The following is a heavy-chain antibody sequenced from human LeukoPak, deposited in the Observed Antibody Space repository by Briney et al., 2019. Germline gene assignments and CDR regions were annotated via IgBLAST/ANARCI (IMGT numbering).Heavy chain of an antibody. CDR1: GYTFTSYG. Sequence: GASVKVSCKASGYTFTSYGISWVRQAPGQGLEWMGWISAYNGNTNYAQRLQGRVTMTTDTSTSTAYMELRSLRSDDTAVYYCARKDYGSGSYYYFDYWGQGTLVTVSP. V-gene: IGHV1-18*01. CDR2: ISAYNGNT. D-gene: IGHD3-10*01. CDR3: ARKDYGSGSYYYFDY. J-gene: IGHJ4*02.